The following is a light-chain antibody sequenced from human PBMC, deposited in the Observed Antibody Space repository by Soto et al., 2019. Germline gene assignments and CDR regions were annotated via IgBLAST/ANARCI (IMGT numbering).Light chain of an antibody. Sequence: SVLTQPPSGSGAPGQRVTISCTGSSSNIGAGYDVHWYQQLPGTAPKLLIYGNSNRPSGVPDRFSGSKSGTSASLAITGLQAEDEADYYCQSYDSSLSGYVFGTGTKVNVL. CDR1: SSNIGAGYD. V-gene: IGLV1-40*01. J-gene: IGLJ1*01. CDR2: GNS. CDR3: QSYDSSLSGYV.